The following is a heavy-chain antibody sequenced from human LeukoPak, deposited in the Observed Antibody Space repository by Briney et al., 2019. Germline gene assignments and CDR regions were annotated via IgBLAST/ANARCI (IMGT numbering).Heavy chain of an antibody. CDR2: INPTSGGI. D-gene: IGHD3-22*01. V-gene: IGHV1-2*02. Sequence: VASVKVSCKHTFTGHNIHWVRQAPGQGLEFVGWINPTSGGIKYAQKSQGRVTMTRDTSINTVYMELSSLTSDDAALYYCVVSVQAAAIPAFDCWGQGTPVTVSP. CDR3: VVSVQAAAIPAFDC. J-gene: IGHJ4*02. CDR1: TFTGHN.